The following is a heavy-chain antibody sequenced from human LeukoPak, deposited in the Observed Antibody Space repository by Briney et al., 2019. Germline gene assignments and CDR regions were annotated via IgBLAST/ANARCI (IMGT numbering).Heavy chain of an antibody. V-gene: IGHV4-34*01. CDR2: INHSGRP. CDR1: GRSFSGYY. CDR3: ARAIRTRSPPMVPPAGFVP. Sequence: SETLSLTCAVYGRSFSGYYWSWIRQPPGKGLEWIGEINHSGRPNYNPSLKSRVTISVEASKNQFSLKLSSVTAADTAVYYCARAIRTRSPPMVPPAGFVPWGQGTLVTVSS. J-gene: IGHJ5*02. D-gene: IGHD3-10*01.